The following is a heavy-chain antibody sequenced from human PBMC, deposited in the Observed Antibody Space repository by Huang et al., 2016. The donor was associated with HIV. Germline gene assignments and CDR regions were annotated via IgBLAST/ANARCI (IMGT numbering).Heavy chain of an antibody. D-gene: IGHD3-10*01. CDR1: GFAFSNNA. CDR2: VSFDGSPT. Sequence: QVLLVESGGGVVQPGKSLRLSCTASGFAFSNNAMHWVRQAPGKGLEWVAVVSFDGSPTYVADSVNDRFTISRDNSKSTLFLQMSSLRPDDTAVYYCASAPARALSYFDNWGQGTLVTVSS. V-gene: IGHV3-30*04. CDR3: ASAPARALSYFDN. J-gene: IGHJ4*02.